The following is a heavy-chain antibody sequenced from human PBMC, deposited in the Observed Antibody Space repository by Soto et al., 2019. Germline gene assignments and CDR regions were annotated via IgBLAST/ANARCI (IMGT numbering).Heavy chain of an antibody. CDR3: AKPERYASGMDV. V-gene: IGHV3-23*01. CDR2: ISARGDST. CDR1: GFNFKNYA. D-gene: IGHD2-2*01. J-gene: IGHJ6*02. Sequence: EVQLLESGGGLVQPGGSLRLSCAASGFNFKNYAMNWVRQAPGKGLEWASGISARGDSTYYADSVRGRFTISRDNSNNTVFLRMSGLSVEDTAIYYGAKPERYASGMDVWGQGTTVTVSS.